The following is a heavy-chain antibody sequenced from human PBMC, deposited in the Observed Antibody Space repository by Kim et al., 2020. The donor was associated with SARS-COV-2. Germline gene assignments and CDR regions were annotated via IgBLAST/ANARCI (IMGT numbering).Heavy chain of an antibody. CDR3: ARGVPPDY. Sequence: NGGTNYAQNLQGRVTMTRDTSISAAYMDLSSLRSDDTAVYFCARGVPPDYWGQGTLVTVSS. CDR2: NGGT. V-gene: IGHV1-2*02. J-gene: IGHJ4*02.